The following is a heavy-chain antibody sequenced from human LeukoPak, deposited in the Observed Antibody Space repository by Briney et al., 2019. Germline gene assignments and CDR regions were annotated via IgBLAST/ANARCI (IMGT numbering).Heavy chain of an antibody. V-gene: IGHV3-30*03. D-gene: IGHD3-16*01. CDR1: GFTFSSYG. Sequence: GGSLRLSCAASGFTFSSYGMHWVRQAPGKGLEWVAVISYDGSNKYYADSVKGRFTISRDNSKNTLYLQMNNLRAEDTAVYYCVRTIGFGDYWGQGTLVIVSS. J-gene: IGHJ4*02. CDR3: VRTIGFGDY. CDR2: ISYDGSNK.